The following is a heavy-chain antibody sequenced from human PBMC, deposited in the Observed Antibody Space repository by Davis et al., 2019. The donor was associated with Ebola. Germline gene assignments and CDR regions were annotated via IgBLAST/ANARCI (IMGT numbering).Heavy chain of an antibody. J-gene: IGHJ6*02. CDR2: IWYDGSNK. CDR3: ARGSSVLYYYYGMDV. CDR1: GFTFSSYG. V-gene: IGHV3-33*03. Sequence: GGSLRLSCAASGFTFSSYGMHWVRQAPGKGLEWVAVIWYDGSNKYYADSVKGRFTISRDNAKNSLYLQMNSLRAEDTAVYYCARGSSVLYYYYGMDVWGQGTTVTVSS. D-gene: IGHD3-16*01.